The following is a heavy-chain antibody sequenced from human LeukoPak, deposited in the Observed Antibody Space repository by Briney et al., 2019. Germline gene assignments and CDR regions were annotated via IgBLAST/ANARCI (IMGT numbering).Heavy chain of an antibody. CDR3: GRTSGGPEY. V-gene: IGHV3-74*01. J-gene: IGHJ4*02. D-gene: IGHD2-15*01. Sequence: GGSLRLSCAASGFTLSNYWMHWVRQAPGKGLVWVSRVKGDGGITAYADSVKGRFTISRDIAKNTVYLQMNSLRVDDTAVYYCGRTSGGPEYWGQGTLVTVSS. CDR1: GFTLSNYW. CDR2: VKGDGGIT.